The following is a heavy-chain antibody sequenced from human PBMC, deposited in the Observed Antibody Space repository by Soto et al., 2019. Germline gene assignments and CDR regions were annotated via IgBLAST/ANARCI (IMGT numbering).Heavy chain of an antibody. V-gene: IGHV3-23*01. CDR1: GFTFSTSA. Sequence: GGSLRLSCAASGFTFSTSAMSWVRQSPEKGLEWVSGISGSGESPYYADPVRGRFTISRDNSRNTLYLQMNSLRAEDTAVYYCAKDWGELPYYYFDYWGQGTRVTVSS. J-gene: IGHJ4*02. D-gene: IGHD3-16*01. CDR2: ISGSGESP. CDR3: AKDWGELPYYYFDY.